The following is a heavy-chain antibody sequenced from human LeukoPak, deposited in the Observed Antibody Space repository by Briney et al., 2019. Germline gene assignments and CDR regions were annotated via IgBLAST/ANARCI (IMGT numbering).Heavy chain of an antibody. J-gene: IGHJ4*02. CDR2: INHSGST. Sequence: SETLSLTCAVYGGSFSGYYWSWIRQPPGKGLEWIGEINHSGSTNYNPSLKSRVIISVDTSKNQFSLKLSSVTAADTAVYYCARAWPHYYDSSGYLDYWGQGTLVTVSS. CDR3: ARAWPHYYDSSGYLDY. CDR1: GGSFSGYY. D-gene: IGHD3-22*01. V-gene: IGHV4-34*01.